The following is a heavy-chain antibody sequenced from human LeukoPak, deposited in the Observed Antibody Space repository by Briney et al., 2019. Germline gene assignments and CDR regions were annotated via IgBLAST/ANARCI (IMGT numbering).Heavy chain of an antibody. CDR1: VGSISRGGYY. CDR2: INHSGST. D-gene: IGHD3-22*01. CDR3: ARPLENYDDSSGYYYDAFDI. V-gene: IGHV4-30-2*01. Sequence: PSQTLSLTCTVSVGSISRGGYYWSWIRQPPGKGLEWIGEINHSGSTNYNPSLKSRVTISVDTSKNQFSMKLSSVTAADTAVYYCARPLENYDDSSGYYYDAFDIWGQGTMVTVSS. J-gene: IGHJ3*02.